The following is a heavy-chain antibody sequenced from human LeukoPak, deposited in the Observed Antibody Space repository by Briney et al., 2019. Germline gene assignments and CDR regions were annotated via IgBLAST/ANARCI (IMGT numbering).Heavy chain of an antibody. J-gene: IGHJ4*02. CDR2: IYYSGST. CDR1: GGSISSYY. D-gene: IGHD3-22*01. V-gene: IGHV4-59*01. Sequence: SETLSLTCTVSGGSISSYYWSWIRQPPGKGLEWIGYIYYSGSTNYNPSLKSRVTISVDTSKNQFSLKLSSVTAADTGVYYCARRTYYYDSSGYYIFDYWGQGTLVTVSS. CDR3: ARRTYYYDSSGYYIFDY.